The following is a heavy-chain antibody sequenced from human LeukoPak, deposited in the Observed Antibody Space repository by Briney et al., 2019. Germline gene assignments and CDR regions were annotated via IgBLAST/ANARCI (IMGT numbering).Heavy chain of an antibody. Sequence: DSVKGRFTISRDNSKNTLYLQMNSLRAEDTAVYYCAKDHYYDSSGYSEYFQHWGQGTLVTVSS. J-gene: IGHJ1*01. V-gene: IGHV3-23*01. D-gene: IGHD3-22*01. CDR3: AKDHYYDSSGYSEYFQH.